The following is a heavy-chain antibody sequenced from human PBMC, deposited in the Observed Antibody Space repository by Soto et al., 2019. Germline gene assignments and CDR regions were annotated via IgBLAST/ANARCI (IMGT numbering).Heavy chain of an antibody. CDR1: GFTFSSYG. Sequence: GGSLRLSCAASGFTFSSYGMHWVRQAPGKGLEWVAVISYDGSNKYYADSVKGRFTISRDNSKNTLYLQMNSLRAEDTAVYYCAKAYRASRQWLADYWGQGTLVTVSS. CDR2: ISYDGSNK. D-gene: IGHD6-19*01. CDR3: AKAYRASRQWLADY. V-gene: IGHV3-30*18. J-gene: IGHJ4*02.